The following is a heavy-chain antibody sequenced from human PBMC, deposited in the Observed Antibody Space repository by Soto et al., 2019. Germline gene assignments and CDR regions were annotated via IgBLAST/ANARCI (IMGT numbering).Heavy chain of an antibody. CDR2: ISGRGGGT. V-gene: IGHV3-23*01. CDR1: GFTFSSYA. Sequence: GGSLRLSCAASGFTFSSYAMSWVRQAPGKGLEWVSAISGRGGGTYYAESLKDRFTISRDNSKNTLYLQMNSLRAEDQVVYYWAKRLGRADGPRSYYYMDVWGKGTTVTVSS. D-gene: IGHD3-10*01. J-gene: IGHJ6*03. CDR3: AKRLGRADGPRSYYYMDV.